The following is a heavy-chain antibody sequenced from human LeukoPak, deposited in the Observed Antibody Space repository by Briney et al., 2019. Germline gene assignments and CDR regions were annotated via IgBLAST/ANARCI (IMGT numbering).Heavy chain of an antibody. J-gene: IGHJ4*02. CDR2: ISAYNGNT. D-gene: IGHD1-26*01. Sequence: ASVKVSCKASGYTFTSYSISWVRQAPGQGLEWMGWISAYNGNTNYAQKLQGRVTMTTDTSTSTAYMELRSLRSDDTAVYYCARDGEGYSGSYHFDYWGQGTLVTVSS. CDR3: ARDGEGYSGSYHFDY. CDR1: GYTFTSYS. V-gene: IGHV1-18*01.